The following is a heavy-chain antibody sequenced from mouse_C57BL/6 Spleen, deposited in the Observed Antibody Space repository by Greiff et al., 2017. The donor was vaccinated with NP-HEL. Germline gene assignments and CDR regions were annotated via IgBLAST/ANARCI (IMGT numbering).Heavy chain of an antibody. CDR1: GHTFTSYW. D-gene: IGHD2-4*01. Sequence: VQLQQSGAELAKPGASVKLSCKASGHTFTSYWMHWVKQRPGQGLEWIGYINPSSGYTKYNQKFKDKATLTADKSSSTAYMQLSSLTYEDSAVYYCARAYDYDGGPFPYLGQGTLVTVSA. CDR3: ARAYDYDGGPFPY. J-gene: IGHJ3*01. CDR2: INPSSGYT. V-gene: IGHV1-7*01.